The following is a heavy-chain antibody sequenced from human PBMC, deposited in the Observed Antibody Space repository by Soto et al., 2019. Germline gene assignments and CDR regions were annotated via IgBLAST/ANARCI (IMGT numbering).Heavy chain of an antibody. V-gene: IGHV4-59*01. CDR2: IYYTGST. D-gene: IGHD2-15*01. CDR3: ARGGWSVDY. J-gene: IGHJ4*02. Sequence: SETLSLTCTVSSGSMTDNYWTWFRQPPGKGLERIGYIYYTGSTNYKPSLKSRATMSIDTSKNQFSLRLTSVTTADTAMYYCARGGWSVDYWGQGTLVT. CDR1: SGSMTDNY.